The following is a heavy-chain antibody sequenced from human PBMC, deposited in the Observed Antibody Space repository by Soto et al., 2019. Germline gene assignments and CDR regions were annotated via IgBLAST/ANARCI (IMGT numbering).Heavy chain of an antibody. J-gene: IGHJ4*02. V-gene: IGHV3-30*18. Sequence: GGSLRLSCAASGFTFSSYGMHWVRQAPGKGLEWVAVISYDGSNKYYADSVKGRFTISRDNSKNTLYLQMNSLRAEDTAVYYCAKDLRYFDWLLLSLIIDYWGQGTLVTVSS. D-gene: IGHD3-9*01. CDR1: GFTFSSYG. CDR3: AKDLRYFDWLLLSLIIDY. CDR2: ISYDGSNK.